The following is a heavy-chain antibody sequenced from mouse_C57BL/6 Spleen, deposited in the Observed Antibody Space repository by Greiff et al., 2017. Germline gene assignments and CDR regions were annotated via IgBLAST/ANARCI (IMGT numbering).Heavy chain of an antibody. CDR2: ISDGGSYT. CDR3: AREGR. V-gene: IGHV5-4*01. CDR1: GFTFSSYD. Sequence: EVQLVESGGGLVKPGGSLKLSCAASGFTFSSYDMSWVRQTPEKRLEWVATISDGGSYTYYPDNVKGRFTISRDNAKNNLYLQMSHLKSEDTAMYYCAREGRWGQGTLVTVSA. J-gene: IGHJ3*02.